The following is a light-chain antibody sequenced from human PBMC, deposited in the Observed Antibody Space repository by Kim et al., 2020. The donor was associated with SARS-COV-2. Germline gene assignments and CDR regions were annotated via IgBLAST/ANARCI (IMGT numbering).Light chain of an antibody. CDR1: SLRNYY. V-gene: IGLV3-19*01. CDR3: NSRDSSGNHYV. Sequence: SSELTQDPAVSVALGQTVRITCQGDSLRNYYASWYQQKPGQAPVLVIYGKNNRPSGIPDRFSGSSSGNIASLAITGTQAEDEADYYCNSRDSSGNHYVFG. J-gene: IGLJ1*01. CDR2: GKN.